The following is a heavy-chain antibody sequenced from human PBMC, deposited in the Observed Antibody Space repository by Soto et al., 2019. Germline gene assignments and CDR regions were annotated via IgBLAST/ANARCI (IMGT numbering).Heavy chain of an antibody. CDR3: ASGYCSGGSCYSYYYYYYGMDV. D-gene: IGHD2-15*01. Sequence: GASVKVSCKASGGTFSSYAISWVRQAPGQGLEWMGGIIPIFGTANYAQKFQGRVTITADESTSTAYMELSSLRSEDTAVYYCASGYCSGGSCYSYYYYYYGMDVWGQGTTVTVSS. V-gene: IGHV1-69*13. CDR1: GGTFSSYA. CDR2: IIPIFGTA. J-gene: IGHJ6*02.